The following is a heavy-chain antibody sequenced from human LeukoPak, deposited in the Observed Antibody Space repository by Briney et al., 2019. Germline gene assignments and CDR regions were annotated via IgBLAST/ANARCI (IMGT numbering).Heavy chain of an antibody. CDR3: AKDFRGAEYDAFDI. Sequence: GGSLRLSCEASGFTFSSYWMHWVRQAPGKGLVWVSRINGDGSDTNSADSVKGRFTISRDNAKNTLYLQMNSLRAEDTAVYYCAKDFRGAEYDAFDIWGQGTMVTVSS. V-gene: IGHV3-74*01. CDR1: GFTFSSYW. CDR2: INGDGSDT. J-gene: IGHJ3*02. D-gene: IGHD3-10*01.